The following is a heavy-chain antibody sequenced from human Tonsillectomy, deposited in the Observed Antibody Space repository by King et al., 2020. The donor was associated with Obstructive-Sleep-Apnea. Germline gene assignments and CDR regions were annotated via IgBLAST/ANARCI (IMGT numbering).Heavy chain of an antibody. J-gene: IGHJ4*02. CDR1: GYTFSNYY. D-gene: IGHD2-2*01. V-gene: IGHV1-46*01. CDR3: ARVRVDVPAGIDY. CDR2: INPSGGST. Sequence: HVPLVESGAEVKKPGASVKVSCKASGYTFSNYYMHWVRQAPGQGLEWMGIINPSGGSTTYAQKFQGRVTMTRDTSTSTVHMELRNLRYEDTAVFYCARVRVDVPAGIDYWGQGSLVTVSS.